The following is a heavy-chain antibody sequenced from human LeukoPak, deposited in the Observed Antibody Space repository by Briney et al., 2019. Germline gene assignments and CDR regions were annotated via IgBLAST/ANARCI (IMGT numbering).Heavy chain of an antibody. CDR3: ARARGVAVPAAKARRGNWFDP. CDR1: GYTFTSYD. D-gene: IGHD2-2*01. J-gene: IGHJ5*02. V-gene: IGHV1-8*01. CDR2: MNPNSGNT. Sequence: ASVKVSCKASGYTFTSYDINWLRQAPGQGLEWMGWMNPNSGNTGYAQKFQGRVTMTRNTSISTAYMELSSPRSEDTAVYYCARARGVAVPAAKARRGNWFDPWGQGTLVTVSS.